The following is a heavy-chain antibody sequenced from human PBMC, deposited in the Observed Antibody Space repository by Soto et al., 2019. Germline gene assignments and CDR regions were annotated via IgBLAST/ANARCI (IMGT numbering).Heavy chain of an antibody. D-gene: IGHD3-22*01. Sequence: HPGGSLRLSCAASGFTFSSYAMHWVRQAPGKGLEWVAVISYDGSNKYYADSVKGRFTISRDNSKNTLYLQMNSLRAEDTAVYYCAKGYYDSSGYSPLFDYWGQGTLVTVSS. CDR3: AKGYYDSSGYSPLFDY. CDR1: GFTFSSYA. V-gene: IGHV3-30-3*01. CDR2: ISYDGSNK. J-gene: IGHJ4*02.